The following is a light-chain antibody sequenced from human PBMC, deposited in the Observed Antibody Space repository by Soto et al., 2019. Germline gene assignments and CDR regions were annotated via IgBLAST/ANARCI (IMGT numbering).Light chain of an antibody. J-gene: IGKJ3*01. V-gene: IGKV1-5*01. CDR3: QHYTLYSAS. CDR1: QTISSW. Sequence: DIQMTQSPSTLSGSVGDRVTITCRASQTISSWLAWYQQKPGKAPKLLIFDASTLQSGVPPRFSGSGSGTEFTLTISSLQPDDFATYYCQHYTLYSASFGPGTKVDIK. CDR2: DAS.